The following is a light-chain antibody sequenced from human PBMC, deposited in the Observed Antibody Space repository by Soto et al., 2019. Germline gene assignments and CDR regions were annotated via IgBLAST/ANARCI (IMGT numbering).Light chain of an antibody. CDR3: QQFAHLRPVT. Sequence: DTQMTQSPSSLSAFVGDRVTITCQASQGIGNFLNWYQQKPGKAPKLLIYDATNLETGVPTRFSRSASGTDFTFTISSLQPEDVATYYCQQFAHLRPVTFGPGTKVDIK. V-gene: IGKV1-33*01. CDR1: QGIGNF. CDR2: DAT. J-gene: IGKJ3*01.